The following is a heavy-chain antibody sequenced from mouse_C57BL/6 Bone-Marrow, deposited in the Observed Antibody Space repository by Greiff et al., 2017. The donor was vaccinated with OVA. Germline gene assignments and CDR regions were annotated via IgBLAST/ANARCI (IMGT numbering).Heavy chain of an antibody. CDR2: IHPNSGST. CDR3: APITTVVPYYFDY. J-gene: IGHJ2*01. CDR1: GYTFTSYW. V-gene: IGHV1-64*01. D-gene: IGHD1-1*01. Sequence: VQLQQPGAELVKPGASVKLSCKASGYTFTSYWMHWVKQRPGQGLEWIGMIHPNSGSTNYNEKFKSKATLTVDKSSSTAYMQLSSLTSEDSAVYYCAPITTVVPYYFDYWGQGTTLTVSS.